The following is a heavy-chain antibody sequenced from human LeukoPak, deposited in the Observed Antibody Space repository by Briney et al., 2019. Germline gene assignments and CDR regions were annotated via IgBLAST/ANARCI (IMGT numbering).Heavy chain of an antibody. J-gene: IGHJ6*03. CDR2: INPNSGGT. CDR3: ARTAMVRGPNYYMDV. CDR1: GYTFTGYY. V-gene: IGHV1-2*02. Sequence: ASVKVSCKASGYTFTGYYMHWVRQAPGQGLEWMGWINPNSGGTNYAQKFQGRVTMTRDTSISTAYMELSRLRSDDTAVYYCARTAMVRGPNYYMDVWGKGTTVTVSS. D-gene: IGHD3-10*01.